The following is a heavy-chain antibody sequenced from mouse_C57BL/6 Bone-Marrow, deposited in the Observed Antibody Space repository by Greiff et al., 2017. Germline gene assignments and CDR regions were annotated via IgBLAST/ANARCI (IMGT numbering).Heavy chain of an antibody. CDR1: GFTFTDYY. J-gene: IGHJ4*01. CDR3: ARSPYDYGERGAMDY. D-gene: IGHD2-4*01. V-gene: IGHV7-3*01. CDR2: IRNKANGYTT. Sequence: EVQLVESGGGLVQPGGSLSLSCAASGFTFTDYYMSWVRQPPGKALEWLGFIRNKANGYTTEYSASVKGRFTISRDNSQSILYLQMNALRAEDSATYYCARSPYDYGERGAMDYWGQGTSVTVSS.